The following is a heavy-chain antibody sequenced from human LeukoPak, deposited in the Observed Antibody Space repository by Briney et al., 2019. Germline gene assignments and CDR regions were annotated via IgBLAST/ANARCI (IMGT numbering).Heavy chain of an antibody. D-gene: IGHD3-3*01. CDR2: VNLQGRA. J-gene: IGHJ4*02. Sequence: SETLSLTCAVSGGSISSTNGWTGVGSPPGKGLEWIGEVNLQGRANYNPSLWGRVAISPDHSATRISLKLTPVTPADPAVYYCAREGGFYRPLDYSGQGTLVTVAP. CDR1: GGSISSTNG. V-gene: IGHV4-4*02. CDR3: AREGGFYRPLDY.